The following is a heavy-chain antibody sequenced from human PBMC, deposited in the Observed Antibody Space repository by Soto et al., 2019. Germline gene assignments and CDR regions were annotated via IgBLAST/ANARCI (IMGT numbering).Heavy chain of an antibody. CDR2: ISGSGGST. CDR1: GFTFSSYA. D-gene: IGHD1-1*01. V-gene: IGHV3-23*01. Sequence: EVQLLESGGGLVQPGGSLRLSCAASGFTFSSYAMSWVRQAPGKGLEWVSAISGSGGSTYYADSVKGRFTISRDKSKHTLYLQMNSLRAEDTAVYYCAKDRTGTTPYNWFDPWGQGTLVTVSS. J-gene: IGHJ5*02. CDR3: AKDRTGTTPYNWFDP.